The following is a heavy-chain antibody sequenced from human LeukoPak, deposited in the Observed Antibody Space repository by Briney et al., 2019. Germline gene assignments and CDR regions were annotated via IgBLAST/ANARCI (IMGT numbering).Heavy chain of an antibody. CDR3: ARVSGWGNYYYYYMDV. CDR2: INHSGST. D-gene: IGHD6-19*01. V-gene: IGHV4-34*01. Sequence: SETLSLTCAVSGGSFSGYYWSWIRQPPGKGLEWIGEINHSGSTNYNPSLKSRVTISVDTSKNQFSLKLSSVTAADTAVYYCARVSGWGNYYYYYMDVWGKGTTVTVSS. CDR1: GGSFSGYY. J-gene: IGHJ6*03.